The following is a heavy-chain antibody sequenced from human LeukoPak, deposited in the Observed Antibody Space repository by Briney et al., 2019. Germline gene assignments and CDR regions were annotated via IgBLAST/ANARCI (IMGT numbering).Heavy chain of an antibody. CDR2: INPNSGGT. D-gene: IGHD6-19*01. CDR3: ARDVVQWLAYAFDI. V-gene: IGHV1-2*02. Sequence: ASVKVSCKASGYTFTGYYMHWVRQAPGQGREWMGWINPNSGGTNYAQKFQGRVTMTRDTSISTAYMELSRLRSDDTAVYYCARDVVQWLAYAFDIWGQGTMVTVSS. J-gene: IGHJ3*02. CDR1: GYTFTGYY.